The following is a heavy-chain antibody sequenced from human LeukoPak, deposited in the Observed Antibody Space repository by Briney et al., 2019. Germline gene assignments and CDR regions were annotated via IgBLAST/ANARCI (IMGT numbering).Heavy chain of an antibody. CDR1: GFTFSSYA. CDR2: ISNSAGST. V-gene: IGHV3-23*01. CDR3: AKRASGSGTSLYYFDY. J-gene: IGHJ4*02. Sequence: GGSLRLSCAASGFTFSSYAMSWVRQAPGKGLEWVSVISNSAGSTFYADSVKGRFTISRDNSKNTLYLQMNSLRAEDTAVYYCAKRASGSGTSLYYFDYWGQGTLVTVSS. D-gene: IGHD3-10*01.